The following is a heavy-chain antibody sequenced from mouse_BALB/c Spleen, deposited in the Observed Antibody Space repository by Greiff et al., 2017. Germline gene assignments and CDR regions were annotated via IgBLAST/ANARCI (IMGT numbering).Heavy chain of an antibody. D-gene: IGHD3-1*01. CDR3: ARHRGRSHVDY. J-gene: IGHJ2*01. CDR2: ISSGGGST. V-gene: IGHV5-12-1*01. Sequence: EVQGVESGGGLVKPGGSLKLSCAASGFAFSSYDMSWVRQTPEKRLEWVAYISSGGGSTYYPDTVKGRFTISRDNAKNTLYLQMSSLKSEDTAMYYCARHRGRSHVDYWGKGTTLTVSS. CDR1: GFAFSSYD.